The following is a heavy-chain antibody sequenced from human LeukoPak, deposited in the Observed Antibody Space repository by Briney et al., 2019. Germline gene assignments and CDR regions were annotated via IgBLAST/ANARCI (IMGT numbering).Heavy chain of an antibody. CDR3: ARVPTWVYYFDY. CDR2: IYSGGST. CDR1: GFTVSSNY. J-gene: IGHJ4*02. Sequence: PGGSLRLSCAASGFTVSSNYMSWVRQAPGKGLEWVSVIYSGGSTYYADSVKGRFTISRDNSKNTLYLQMNSLRAEDTAVYYCARVPTWVYYFDYWGQGTLVTVSS. V-gene: IGHV3-53*01. D-gene: IGHD1-1*01.